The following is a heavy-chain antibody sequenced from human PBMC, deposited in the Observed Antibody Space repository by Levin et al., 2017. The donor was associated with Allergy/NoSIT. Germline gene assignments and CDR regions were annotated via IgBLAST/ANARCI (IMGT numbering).Heavy chain of an antibody. J-gene: IGHJ4*02. D-gene: IGHD4-17*01. Sequence: LSLTCAASGFTFSSYAMHWVRQAPGKGLEWVAVISYDGSKKYNADSVKGRFTISRDNSKNTLYLQMNSLRAEDTAVYYCARDSVSYGDSLDYWGQGTLVTVSS. CDR1: GFTFSSYA. CDR3: ARDSVSYGDSLDY. V-gene: IGHV3-30*04. CDR2: ISYDGSKK.